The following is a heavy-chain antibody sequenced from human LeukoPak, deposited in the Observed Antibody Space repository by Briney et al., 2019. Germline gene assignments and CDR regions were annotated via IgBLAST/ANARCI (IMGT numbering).Heavy chain of an antibody. CDR1: GFTFSSHE. CDR3: AKDAGSGSYYHNPDY. CDR2: ISGSGGST. D-gene: IGHD3-10*01. J-gene: IGHJ4*02. Sequence: GGSLRLSCADSGFTFSSHEMSWVRQAPGKGLEWVSAISGSGGSTYYADSVKGRFTISRDNSKNTLYLQMNSLRAEDTAVYYCAKDAGSGSYYHNPDYWGQGTLVTVSS. V-gene: IGHV3-23*01.